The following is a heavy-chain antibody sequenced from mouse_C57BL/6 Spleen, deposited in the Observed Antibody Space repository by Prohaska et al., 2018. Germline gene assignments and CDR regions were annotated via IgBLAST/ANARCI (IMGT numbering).Heavy chain of an antibody. CDR3: ARDTTVEDYFDY. CDR1: GFTFSSYA. J-gene: IGHJ2*01. CDR2: ISDGGSYT. D-gene: IGHD1-1*01. Sequence: EVQLVESGGGLVKPGGSLKLSCAASGFTFSSYAMSWVRQTPEKRLEWVETISDGGSYTYYPDNVKGRFTISRDNAKNNLYLQMSHLKSEDTAMYYCARDTTVEDYFDYWGQGTTLTVSS. V-gene: IGHV5-4*01.